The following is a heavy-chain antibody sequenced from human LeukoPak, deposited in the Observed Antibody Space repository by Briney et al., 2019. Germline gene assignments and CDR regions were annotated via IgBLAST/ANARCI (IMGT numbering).Heavy chain of an antibody. V-gene: IGHV3-48*03. CDR1: GFTFSSYE. Sequence: PGGSLRLSCAASGFTFSSYEMNWVRQAPGKGLEWVSYISSSGSTIYYADSVKGRFTIFRDNAKNSLYLQMNSLRAEDTAVYYCASWRYYYGSGPSWFDPWGQGTLVTVSS. J-gene: IGHJ5*02. CDR3: ASWRYYYGSGPSWFDP. CDR2: ISSSGSTI. D-gene: IGHD3-10*01.